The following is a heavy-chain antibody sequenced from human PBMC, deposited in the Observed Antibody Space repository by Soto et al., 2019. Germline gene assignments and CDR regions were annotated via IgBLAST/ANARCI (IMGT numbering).Heavy chain of an antibody. CDR1: GYTLNELS. CDR2: FDPEDGET. D-gene: IGHD3-22*01. V-gene: IGHV1-24*01. J-gene: IGHJ3*02. Sequence: ASVKVSRQVSGYTLNELSMYWVRQAPGKGPEWTGGFDPEDGETIYAQQFQGRVTMTEDTSTDTAYMELRSLRSEDTAVYYCATSLRITMTVEAFEIWGQGTMVTGS. CDR3: ATSLRITMTVEAFEI.